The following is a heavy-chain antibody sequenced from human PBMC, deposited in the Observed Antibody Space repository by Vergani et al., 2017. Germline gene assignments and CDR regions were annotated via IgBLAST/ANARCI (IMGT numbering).Heavy chain of an antibody. CDR3: ARVSGYCSSTSCSGWGDYYYGMDV. J-gene: IGHJ6*02. D-gene: IGHD2-2*01. V-gene: IGHV4-39*07. CDR2: IYTSGST. CDR1: GGSISSSSYY. Sequence: QVQLQESGPGLVKPSETLSLTCTVSGGSISSSSYYWGWIRQPPGKGLEWIGSIYTSGSTNYNPSLKSRVTMSVDTSKNQFSLKLSSVTAADTAVYYCARVSGYCSSTSCSGWGDYYYGMDVWGQGTTVTVSS.